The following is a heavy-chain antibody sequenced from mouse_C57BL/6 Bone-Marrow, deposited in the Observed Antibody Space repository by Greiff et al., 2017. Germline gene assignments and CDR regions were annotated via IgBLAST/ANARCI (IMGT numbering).Heavy chain of an antibody. Sequence: QVQLQQPGAELVMPGASVKLSCKASGYTFTSYWMHWVKQRPGRGLEWIGRIDPNSGGTKYNEKFKSKATLTVDKPSSTAYMQLSSLTSEDSAVYYCARDYYGSSYVGYFDVWGTGTTVTVSS. J-gene: IGHJ1*03. CDR1: GYTFTSYW. CDR3: ARDYYGSSYVGYFDV. D-gene: IGHD1-1*01. CDR2: IDPNSGGT. V-gene: IGHV1-72*01.